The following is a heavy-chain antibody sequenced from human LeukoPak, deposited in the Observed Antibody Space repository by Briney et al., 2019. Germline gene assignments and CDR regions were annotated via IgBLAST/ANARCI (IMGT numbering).Heavy chain of an antibody. J-gene: IGHJ4*02. CDR2: IYYSGST. CDR1: GGSISIYY. V-gene: IGHV4-59*01. D-gene: IGHD5-18*01. CDR3: ARAGGYSYGYVPFDY. Sequence: SETLSLTCTVSGGSISIYYWSWIRQPPGKGLEWIGYIYYSGSTNYNPSLKSRVTISVDTSKNQFSLKLSSVTAADTAVYYCARAGGYSYGYVPFDYWGQGTLVTVSS.